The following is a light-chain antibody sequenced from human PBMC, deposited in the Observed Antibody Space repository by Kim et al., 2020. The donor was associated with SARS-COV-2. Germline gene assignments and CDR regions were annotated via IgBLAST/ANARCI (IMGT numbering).Light chain of an antibody. CDR3: QVWDNGSDHVI. Sequence: PEQTAMISWGGNDVGSKGVNWYQQRPGQAPVRVSYYDSVRPSGIPERFSGSKSGNTATLTISRSEAGDEADYYCQVWDNGSDHVIFGGGTQLTVL. J-gene: IGLJ2*01. V-gene: IGLV3-21*04. CDR1: DVGSKG. CDR2: YDS.